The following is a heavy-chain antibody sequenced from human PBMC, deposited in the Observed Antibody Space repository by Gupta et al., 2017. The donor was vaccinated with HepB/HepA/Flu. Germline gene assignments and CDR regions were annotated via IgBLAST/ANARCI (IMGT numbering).Heavy chain of an antibody. CDR1: GFTFSSYE. Sequence: EVQLVESGGGLVQPGGSLRLSCAASGFTFSSYEMNWVRQAPGKGLEWVSYISSSGSTIYYADSVKGRFTISRDNAKNSLYLQMNSLRAEDTAVYYCARDVTFRAAAFPGMDVWGHGTTVTVYS. J-gene: IGHJ6*02. CDR2: ISSSGSTI. D-gene: IGHD6-13*01. CDR3: ARDVTFRAAAFPGMDV. V-gene: IGHV3-48*03.